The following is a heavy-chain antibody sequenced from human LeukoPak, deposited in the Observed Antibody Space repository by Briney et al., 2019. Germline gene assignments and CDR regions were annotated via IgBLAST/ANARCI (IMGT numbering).Heavy chain of an antibody. CDR2: IYHSGST. D-gene: IGHD3-10*01. CDR1: GGSISSGGYS. CDR3: ARGVGEAGAFDI. Sequence: PSQTLSLTCAVSGGSISSGGYSWSWIRLPPGKGLEWIGYIYHSGSTYYNPSLKSRVTISVDRSKNQFSLKLSSVTAADTAVYYCARGVGEAGAFDIWGQGTMVTVSS. J-gene: IGHJ3*02. V-gene: IGHV4-30-2*01.